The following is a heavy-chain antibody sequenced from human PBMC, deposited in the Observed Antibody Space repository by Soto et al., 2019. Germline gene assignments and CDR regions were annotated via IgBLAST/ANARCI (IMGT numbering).Heavy chain of an antibody. CDR2: IKSKTDGGTT. Sequence: VGSLRLSCASSVFTFSNAWMSCVRHAPGKWLEWVGRIKSKTDGGTTDYAAPVKGRFTISRDDSKNTLYLQMNSLKTEDTAVYYCTTWGVLLWFGELLPLFDYWGQGTLVTVSS. D-gene: IGHD3-10*01. CDR3: TTWGVLLWFGELLPLFDY. CDR1: VFTFSNAW. V-gene: IGHV3-15*01. J-gene: IGHJ4*02.